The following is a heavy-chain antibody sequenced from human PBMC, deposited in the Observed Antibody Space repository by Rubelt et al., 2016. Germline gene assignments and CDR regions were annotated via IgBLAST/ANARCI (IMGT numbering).Heavy chain of an antibody. D-gene: IGHD6-13*01. CDR3: ARDWYQQQLLY. V-gene: IGHV3-48*03. CDR2: ISSSGSTI. Sequence: KGLEWVSYISSSGSTIYYADSVKGRFTISRDNAKNSLYLQMNSLRAEDTAVYYCARDWYQQQLLYWGQGTLVTVSS. J-gene: IGHJ4*02.